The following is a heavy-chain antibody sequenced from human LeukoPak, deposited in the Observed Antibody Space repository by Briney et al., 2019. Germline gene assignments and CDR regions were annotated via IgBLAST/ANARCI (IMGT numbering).Heavy chain of an antibody. CDR1: GFTFDDYA. Sequence: GGSLRLSCAASGFTFDDYAMHWVRQAPGKGLEWVSGISWNSGSIGYADSVKGRFTISRDNAKNSLYLQMNSLRAEDTALYYCAKDVDGYADNAFDIWGQGTIVTVSS. V-gene: IGHV3-9*01. J-gene: IGHJ3*02. D-gene: IGHD3/OR15-3a*01. CDR3: AKDVDGYADNAFDI. CDR2: ISWNSGSI.